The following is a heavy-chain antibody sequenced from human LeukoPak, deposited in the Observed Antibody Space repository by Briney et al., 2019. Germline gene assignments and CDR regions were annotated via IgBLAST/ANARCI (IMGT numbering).Heavy chain of an antibody. CDR2: IYYSGST. D-gene: IGHD5-24*01. J-gene: IGHJ6*03. V-gene: IGHV4-31*11. CDR1: GVSISGVGYY. CDR3: ARDRGAVDGYNLHYYYYYMDV. Sequence: SESLSLSCAVSGVSISGVGYYCSWISQHPGEGMEWIGYIYYSGSTYYNPSLKSRVTISVETSKNQFSLKLSSVTAADTAVYYFARDRGAVDGYNLHYYYYYMDVWGKGTTVPVSS.